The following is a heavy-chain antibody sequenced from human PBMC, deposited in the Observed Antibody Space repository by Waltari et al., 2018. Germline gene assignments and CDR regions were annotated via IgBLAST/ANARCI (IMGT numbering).Heavy chain of an antibody. Sequence: EVQLVESGGGLVQPGGSLNLSGSASGFSFSSAGRCWVRQAPGKGLEWVASIKPDGIEKTYVDSVKGRFTISRDNDENSLYLQMNSLRDEDTGVYYCARHINYARDYWGHGTLVTVSS. J-gene: IGHJ4*01. CDR3: ARHINYARDY. D-gene: IGHD1-7*01. CDR2: IKPDGIEK. CDR1: GFSFSSAG. V-gene: IGHV3-7*01.